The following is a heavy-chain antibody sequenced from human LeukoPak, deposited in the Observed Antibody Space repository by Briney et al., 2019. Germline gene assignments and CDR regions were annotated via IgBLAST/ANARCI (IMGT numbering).Heavy chain of an antibody. CDR2: INPNSGGT. D-gene: IGHD6-19*01. Sequence: ASVKVSCKASGYTFTGYSMHWVRQAPGQGLEWMGWINPNSGGTNYAQKFQGWVTMTRDTSISTAYMELSRLRSDDTAVYYCARGEDSSGWYRWYYYGMDVWGQGTTVTVSS. V-gene: IGHV1-2*04. J-gene: IGHJ6*02. CDR1: GYTFTGYS. CDR3: ARGEDSSGWYRWYYYGMDV.